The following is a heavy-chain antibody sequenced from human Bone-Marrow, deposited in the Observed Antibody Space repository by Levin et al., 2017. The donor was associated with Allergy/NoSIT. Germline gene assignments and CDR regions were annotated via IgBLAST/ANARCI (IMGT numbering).Heavy chain of an antibody. CDR2: ISWNSGSI. Sequence: AGGSLRLSCAASGFTFDDYAMHWVRQAPGKGLEWVSGISWNSGSIGYADSVKGRFTISRDNAKNSLYLQMNSLRAEDTALYYCAKDYYDSSGYLHAFDIWGQGTMVTVSS. V-gene: IGHV3-9*01. CDR3: AKDYYDSSGYLHAFDI. J-gene: IGHJ3*02. D-gene: IGHD3-22*01. CDR1: GFTFDDYA.